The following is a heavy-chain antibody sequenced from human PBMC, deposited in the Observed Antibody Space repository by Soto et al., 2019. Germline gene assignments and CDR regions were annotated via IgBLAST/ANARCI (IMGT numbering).Heavy chain of an antibody. D-gene: IGHD2-2*01. J-gene: IGHJ4*02. V-gene: IGHV3-33*01. CDR3: ARYGDVGTSHYYFDY. CDR1: GFTFSSYG. CDR2: IWYDGSNK. Sequence: QVQLVESGGGVVQPGRSLRLSCAASGFTFSSYGMHWVRQAPGKGLEWVAVIWYDGSNKYYADSVKGRFTISRDNSKNTLYLQMNSLRAEDTAVYYCARYGDVGTSHYYFDYWGQGTLVTVSS.